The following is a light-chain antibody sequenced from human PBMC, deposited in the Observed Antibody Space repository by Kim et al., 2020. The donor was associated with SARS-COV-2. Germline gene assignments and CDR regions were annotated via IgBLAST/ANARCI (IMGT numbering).Light chain of an antibody. Sequence: STGERATLSCRASQSVSSNYLAWYQQRPGQAPRLLIYDASSRATGIPDRFSGSGSGTDFTLTISRLEPEDFAVYYCQQYSSSFRTFGQGTKVDIK. CDR3: QQYSSSFRT. J-gene: IGKJ1*01. CDR2: DAS. CDR1: QSVSSNY. V-gene: IGKV3-20*01.